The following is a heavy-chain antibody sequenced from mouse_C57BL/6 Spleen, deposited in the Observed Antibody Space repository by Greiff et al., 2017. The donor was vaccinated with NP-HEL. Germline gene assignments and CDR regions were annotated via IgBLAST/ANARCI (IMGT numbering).Heavy chain of an antibody. CDR1: GYTFTSYW. J-gene: IGHJ1*03. Sequence: VQLQQPGAELVRPGPSVKLSCKASGYTFTSYWMHWVKQRPGQGLEWIGVIDPSDSYTNYNQKFKGKATLTVDTSSSTAYMQLSSLTSEDSAVYYCARGYYGSSFSWYFDVWGTGTTVTVSS. D-gene: IGHD1-1*01. V-gene: IGHV1-59*01. CDR3: ARGYYGSSFSWYFDV. CDR2: IDPSDSYT.